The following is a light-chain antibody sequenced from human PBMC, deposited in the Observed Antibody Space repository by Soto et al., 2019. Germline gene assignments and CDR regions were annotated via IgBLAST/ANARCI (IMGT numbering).Light chain of an antibody. CDR2: GAS. J-gene: IGKJ5*01. CDR1: QSVTIN. CDR3: QQYNNWPPVLT. V-gene: IGKV3-15*01. Sequence: EIVMTQIPSTLSVSPGERATLSCRASQSVTINLAWYQHKTGQAPRLLIYGASTRATGIPARFSGSGSGTEFTLTISSLQSEDFAVYYCQQYNNWPPVLTFGQGTRLEIK.